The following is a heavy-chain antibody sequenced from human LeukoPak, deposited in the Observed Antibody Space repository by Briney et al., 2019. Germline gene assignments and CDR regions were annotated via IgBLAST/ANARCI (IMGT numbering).Heavy chain of an antibody. CDR1: GGSISSYY. V-gene: IGHV4-59*01. D-gene: IGHD5-18*01. CDR3: ARGGGRGYSYGLDY. Sequence: PSETLSLTCTVSGGSISSYYWSWIRQPPGKGLEWIGYIYYSGSTNYNPSLKSRVTISVDTSKNQLSLKLSSVTAADTAVYYCARGGGRGYSYGLDYWGQGTLVTVSS. J-gene: IGHJ4*02. CDR2: IYYSGST.